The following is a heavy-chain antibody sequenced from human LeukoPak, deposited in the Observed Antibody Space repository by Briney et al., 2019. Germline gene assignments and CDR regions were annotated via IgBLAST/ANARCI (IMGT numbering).Heavy chain of an antibody. D-gene: IGHD3-22*01. J-gene: IGHJ4*02. CDR2: ISGSGGST. Sequence: GGSLRLSCAASGFTFSSYAMSWVPQAPGKGLEGGSGISGSGGSTYYADSGKGRFAISRDHSKNTLYLQMNSLRAEDTALYYCAKSGPGGTYDRGSYYSSFDYWGQGTLVTVSS. CDR1: GFTFSSYA. CDR3: AKSGPGGTYDRGSYYSSFDY. V-gene: IGHV3-23*01.